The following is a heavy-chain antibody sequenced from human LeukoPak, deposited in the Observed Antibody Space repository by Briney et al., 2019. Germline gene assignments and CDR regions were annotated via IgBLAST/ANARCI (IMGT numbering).Heavy chain of an antibody. CDR2: ISAYNGNT. Sequence: GASVKVSCKASGYTFTTYGISWVRQAPGQGLEWMGWISAYNGNTNYAQKFQGRVTMTTDTSTSTAYMELRSLRSDDTAVYYCAREGKVGATNPWFDPWGQGTLVTVPS. CDR1: GYTFTTYG. CDR3: AREGKVGATNPWFDP. D-gene: IGHD1-26*01. V-gene: IGHV1-18*01. J-gene: IGHJ5*02.